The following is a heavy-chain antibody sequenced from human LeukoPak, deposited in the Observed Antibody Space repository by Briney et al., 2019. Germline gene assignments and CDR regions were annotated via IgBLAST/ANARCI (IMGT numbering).Heavy chain of an antibody. D-gene: IGHD6-13*01. CDR2: IYSGGST. CDR1: GFTVSSNY. CDR3: ARDTVAGTGGYYYMDV. J-gene: IGHJ6*03. V-gene: IGHV3-53*01. Sequence: GGSLRLSCAASGFTVSSNYMSWVRQAPGKGLEWVSVIYSGGSTYYADSVKGRFTISRDNSKNTLYLQMNSLRAEDTAVYYCARDTVAGTGGYYYMDVWGKGTTVTVSS.